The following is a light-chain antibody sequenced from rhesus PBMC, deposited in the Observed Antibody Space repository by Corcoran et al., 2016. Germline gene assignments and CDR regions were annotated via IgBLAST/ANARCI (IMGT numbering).Light chain of an antibody. J-gene: IGKJ3*01. Sequence: DIQMTQSPSSLSASVGDTVTITCRASQSFSSCLAWYQQKQGKAPKLLIYSASSLQSGVPSRFSGSKYGTDFTLTISSLQPEDIASYYCQQYYSYPFTFGPGTKLDIK. CDR2: SAS. CDR3: QQYYSYPFT. CDR1: QSFSSC. V-gene: IGKV1-46*01.